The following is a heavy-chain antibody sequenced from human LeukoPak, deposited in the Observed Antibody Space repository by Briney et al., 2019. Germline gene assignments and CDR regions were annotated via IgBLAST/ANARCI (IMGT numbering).Heavy chain of an antibody. J-gene: IGHJ5*02. V-gene: IGHV4-38-2*01. CDR3: ASSTAYDFWSGYQNWFDP. CDR1: GYSISSGYY. D-gene: IGHD3-3*01. CDR2: IYHSGST. Sequence: SETLSLTCAVSGYSISSGYYWGWIRQPPGKGLEWIGIIYHSGSTYYNPSLKSRVTISVDTSKNQFSLKLSSVTAADTAVYYCASSTAYDFWSGYQNWFDPWGQGTLVTVSS.